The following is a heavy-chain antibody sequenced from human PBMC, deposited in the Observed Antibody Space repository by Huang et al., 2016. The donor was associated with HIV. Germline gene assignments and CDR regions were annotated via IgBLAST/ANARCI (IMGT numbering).Heavy chain of an antibody. D-gene: IGHD6-6*01. V-gene: IGHV5-51*01. CDR1: GYSFSRYW. Sequence: VQLVQSGAEVKKPGESLKISCKGSGYSFSRYWIAWVRQMPGKGLGWMGILFPDDADTTYSPAFEGQVTISADKSIGTAYLQWSSLKASDTAMYYCARRFSSSSGYFDYWGQGSLVTVSS. CDR2: LFPDDADT. J-gene: IGHJ4*02. CDR3: ARRFSSSSGYFDY.